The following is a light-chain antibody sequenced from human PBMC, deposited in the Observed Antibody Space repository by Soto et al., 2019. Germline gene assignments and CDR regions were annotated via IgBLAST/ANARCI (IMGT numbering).Light chain of an antibody. V-gene: IGKV3-15*01. CDR3: QQYINWPPWT. J-gene: IGKJ1*01. CDR1: QSGSSN. CDR2: GAS. Sequence: EIVMTQSPATLSVSPGERATLSCRASQSGSSNLAWYQQKPGQAPRLLIYGASTRATGIPARFSGSGSGTEFTLTISSLQSEDFAIYYCQQYINWPPWTFGQGTKVEIK.